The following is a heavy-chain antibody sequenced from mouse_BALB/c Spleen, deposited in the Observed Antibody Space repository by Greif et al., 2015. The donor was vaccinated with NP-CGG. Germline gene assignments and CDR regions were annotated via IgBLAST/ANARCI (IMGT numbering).Heavy chain of an antibody. J-gene: IGHJ4*01. CDR2: INPSTGYT. D-gene: IGHD1-1*01. CDR3: ASYYGSSYAMDY. CDR1: GYTFTSYW. Sequence: VKLMESGAELAKPGASVKMSCKASGYTFTSYWMHWVKQRPGQGLEWIGYINPSTGYTEYNQKFKDKATLTADKSSSTAYMQLSSLTSEDSAVYYRASYYGSSYAMDYWGQGTSVTVSS. V-gene: IGHV1-7*01.